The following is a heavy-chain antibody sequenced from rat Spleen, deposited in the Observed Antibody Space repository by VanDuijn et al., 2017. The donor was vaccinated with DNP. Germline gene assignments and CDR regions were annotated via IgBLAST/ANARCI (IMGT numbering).Heavy chain of an antibody. CDR1: GFTFSDYN. V-gene: IGHV5-7*01. CDR2: ISYDGSGT. D-gene: IGHD1-2*01. CDR3: SRHYSNHIYVGFDY. J-gene: IGHJ2*01. Sequence: EVQLVESGGGLVQPGNSLKLSCAASGFTFSDYNMAWVRQAPKKGLEWVATISYDGSGTYYRDSVRGRFTISRANAKSTLYLQMDSLRSEDTATYYCSRHYSNHIYVGFDYWGQGVMVTVSS.